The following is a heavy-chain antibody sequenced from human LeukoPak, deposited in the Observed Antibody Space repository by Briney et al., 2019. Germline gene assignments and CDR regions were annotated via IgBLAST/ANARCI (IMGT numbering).Heavy chain of an antibody. CDR3: ARANSSSWHNFNY. V-gene: IGHV3-30*03. CDR2: ISYDGSNK. J-gene: IGHJ4*02. CDR1: GFTFSSYG. Sequence: GGSLRLSCAASGFTFSSYGMHWVRQAPGKGLEWVAVISYDGSNKYYADSVKGRFTISRDNSKNTLYLQMNSLRVEDTAVYYCARANSSSWHNFNYWGQGTLVTVSS. D-gene: IGHD6-13*01.